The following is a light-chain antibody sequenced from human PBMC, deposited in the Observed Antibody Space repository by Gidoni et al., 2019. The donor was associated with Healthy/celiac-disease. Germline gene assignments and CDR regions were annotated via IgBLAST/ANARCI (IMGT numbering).Light chain of an antibody. V-gene: IGKV1-39*01. CDR2: AAS. J-gene: IGKJ1*01. CDR1: QSISSY. CDR3: QQSYSTPRT. Sequence: DIQMTQSPSSLSASVGDSLTITCRASQSISSYLHWYQQKPGKAPKLLIYAASSLQSGVPSRFSGSGSGTDFTLTISSLQPEDFATYYCQQSYSTPRTFGQGTKVEIK.